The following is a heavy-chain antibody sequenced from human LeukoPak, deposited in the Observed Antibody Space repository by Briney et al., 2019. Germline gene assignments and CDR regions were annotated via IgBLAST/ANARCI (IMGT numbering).Heavy chain of an antibody. CDR3: ARGDDTIMVMHH. CDR1: GFTFSGSA. V-gene: IGHV3-73*01. Sequence: GGSLRLSCAASGFTFSGSALHWVRQASGKGLEWIGRIRSKTNNYATTYAASVTGRFTISRDDAENTAYLQMNSLKTEDTAVYYCARGDDTIMVMHHWGQGTLVTVSS. J-gene: IGHJ5*02. D-gene: IGHD5-18*01. CDR2: IRSKTNNYAT.